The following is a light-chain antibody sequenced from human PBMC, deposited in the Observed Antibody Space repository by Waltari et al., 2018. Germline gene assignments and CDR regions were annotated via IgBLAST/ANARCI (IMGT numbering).Light chain of an antibody. V-gene: IGLV2-14*01. Sequence: QSALTQPASVSGSPGQSITISCTGTSSDVGGYNYVSWYQQHPGKAPKLMIYEVSNRPAGVSNRCSGSKSGNTASLTISGRQAEDEADYYCSSYTSSRLGVFGGGTKLTVL. CDR2: EVS. J-gene: IGLJ3*02. CDR3: SSYTSSRLGV. CDR1: SSDVGGYNY.